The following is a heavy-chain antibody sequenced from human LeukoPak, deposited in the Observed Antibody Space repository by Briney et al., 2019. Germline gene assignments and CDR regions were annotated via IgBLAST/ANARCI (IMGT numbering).Heavy chain of an antibody. CDR1: GFTFSSYD. V-gene: IGHV3-48*03. CDR3: ARGRRPDAFDI. J-gene: IGHJ3*02. CDR2: ISSSGSTT. Sequence: GGSLRLPCAASGFTFSSYDMHWVRRAPGKGLEWVSYISSSGSTTHYADSVKGRFTISRDNAKNSLYLQMNSLRAEDTAVYYCARGRRPDAFDIWGQGTRVTVSS.